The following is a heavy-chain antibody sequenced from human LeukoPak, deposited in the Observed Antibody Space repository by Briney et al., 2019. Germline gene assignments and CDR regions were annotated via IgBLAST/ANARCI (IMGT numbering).Heavy chain of an antibody. CDR1: GDSVSSNSAA. CDR2: TYYRSKWYN. D-gene: IGHD5-18*01. CDR3: ARGWGYSYGHYYYYMDV. V-gene: IGHV6-1*01. Sequence: SQTLSLTCAISGDSVSSNSAAWNWIRQSPSRGLEWLGRTYYRSKWYNDYAVSVKSRITINPDTSKNQFSLQLNSVTPEDTAVYYCARGWGYSYGHYYYYMDVWGKGTTVTVSS. J-gene: IGHJ6*03.